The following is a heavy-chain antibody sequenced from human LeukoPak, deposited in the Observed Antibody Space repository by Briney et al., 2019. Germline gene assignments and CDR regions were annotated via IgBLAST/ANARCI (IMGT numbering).Heavy chain of an antibody. CDR2: IYYSGST. J-gene: IGHJ4*02. CDR3: ARHGSSYGYYY. V-gene: IGHV4-39*01. D-gene: IGHD5-18*01. Sequence: SETLSLTRTVSGGSISSSSYSWGWIRQPPGKGLEWIGSIYYSGSTYYNPSLKSRVTISVDTSKNQFSLKLSSVTAADTAVYYCARHGSSYGYYYWGQGTLVTVSS. CDR1: GGSISSSSYS.